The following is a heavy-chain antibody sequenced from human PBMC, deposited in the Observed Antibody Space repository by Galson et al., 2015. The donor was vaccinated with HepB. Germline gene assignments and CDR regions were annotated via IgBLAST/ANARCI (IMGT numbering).Heavy chain of an antibody. J-gene: IGHJ5*02. CDR1: GFTFSSYA. CDR2: ISSNGGST. Sequence: SLRLSCAASGFTFSSYAMHWVRQAPGKGLEYVSAISSNGGSTYYANSVKGRFTISRDNSKNTLYLQMGSLRAEDMAVYYCARVVGEAADTSEWFDPWGQGTLVTVSS. D-gene: IGHD6-13*01. V-gene: IGHV3-64*01. CDR3: ARVVGEAADTSEWFDP.